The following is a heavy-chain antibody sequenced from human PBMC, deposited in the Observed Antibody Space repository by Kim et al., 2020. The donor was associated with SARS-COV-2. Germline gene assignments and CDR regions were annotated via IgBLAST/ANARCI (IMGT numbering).Heavy chain of an antibody. CDR2: ISDSGGRT. V-gene: IGHV3-23*01. CDR1: GFTFSSYA. J-gene: IGHJ4*02. CDR3: SASDY. Sequence: GGSLRLSCAASGFTFSSYAMTWVRQAPGKGLEWASTISDSGGRTHYADSVKGRVTISRDNSKKTLYLQLNSLRAEDTAVYYCSASDYWGQRTLVTVSS.